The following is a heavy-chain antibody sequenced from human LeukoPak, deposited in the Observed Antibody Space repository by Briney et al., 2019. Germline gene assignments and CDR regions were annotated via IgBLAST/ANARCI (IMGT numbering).Heavy chain of an antibody. CDR3: AKGTTGSNADY. CDR1: GFTFSSYV. Sequence: GGSLRLSCAASGFTFSSYVMSWVRQAPGKGLEWVSAISGSGGSTYYADSVKGRFTISRDNSKNTLYLQMNSLRAEDTAVYCCAKGTTGSNADYWGQGTLVTVSS. V-gene: IGHV3-23*01. D-gene: IGHD1-1*01. CDR2: ISGSGGST. J-gene: IGHJ4*02.